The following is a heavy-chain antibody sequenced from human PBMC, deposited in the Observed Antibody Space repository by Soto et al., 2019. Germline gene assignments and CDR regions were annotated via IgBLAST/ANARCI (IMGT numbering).Heavy chain of an antibody. V-gene: IGHV3-30*04. J-gene: IGHJ3*02. CDR2: ISFDGSSE. Sequence: QVQLVESGGGVVRPGTSLRLSCAVSGFSFSSYGLHWVRHTPAQGLEWVTMISFDGSSEYYADSVRGRFSGSRDNSRNTLYLEMTALRPDDTAFYYCAKDLGSSMFGVVNPAWAFDIWGQGTMVTVTS. CDR3: AKDLGSSMFGVVNPAWAFDI. CDR1: GFSFSSYG. D-gene: IGHD3-3*01.